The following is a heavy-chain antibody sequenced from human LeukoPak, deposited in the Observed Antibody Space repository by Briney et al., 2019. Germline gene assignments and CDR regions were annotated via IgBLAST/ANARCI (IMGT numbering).Heavy chain of an antibody. Sequence: ASVKVSCKAAGYTFTGYYMHWVRQAPGQGLEWMGWINPNSGGTNYAQKFQGRVTMTRDTSISTAYMELSRLRSDDTAVYYCARVTGYYYENTGYYHHAFDIWGQGTMVTVSS. D-gene: IGHD3-22*01. J-gene: IGHJ3*02. V-gene: IGHV1-2*02. CDR1: GYTFTGYY. CDR2: INPNSGGT. CDR3: ARVTGYYYENTGYYHHAFDI.